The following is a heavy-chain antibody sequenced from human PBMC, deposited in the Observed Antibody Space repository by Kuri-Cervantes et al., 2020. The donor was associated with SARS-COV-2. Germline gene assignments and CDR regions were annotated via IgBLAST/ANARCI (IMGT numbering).Heavy chain of an antibody. CDR3: ANTIVVVPAAISEGAFDI. Sequence: GESLKISCAASGFTFSSYSMNWVRQAPGKGLEWVSSISSSSSYIYYADSVKGRFTISRDNAKNSLYLQMNSLRAEDTAVYYCANTIVVVPAAISEGAFDIWGQGTMVTVSS. CDR1: GFTFSSYS. CDR2: ISSSSSYI. J-gene: IGHJ3*02. D-gene: IGHD2-2*01. V-gene: IGHV3-21*01.